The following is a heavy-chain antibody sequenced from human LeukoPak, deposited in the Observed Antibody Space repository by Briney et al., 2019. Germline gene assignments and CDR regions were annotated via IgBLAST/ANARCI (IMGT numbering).Heavy chain of an antibody. CDR3: AKGRVPCTSFSCLFSPPAFDY. Sequence: GGSLRLSCAASGFTFSNYDMSWVRQTPGKGLEWVSAISGSGGSSYYPDSVKGRFTMSRDNSKNMMYLQMNSLRAGDTAVYYCAKGRVPCTSFSCLFSPPAFDYWGQGTLVTVSS. CDR2: ISGSGGSS. CDR1: GFTFSNYD. J-gene: IGHJ4*02. V-gene: IGHV3-23*01. D-gene: IGHD2-8*01.